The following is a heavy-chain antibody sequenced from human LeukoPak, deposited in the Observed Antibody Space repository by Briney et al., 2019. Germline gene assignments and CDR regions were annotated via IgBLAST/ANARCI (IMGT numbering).Heavy chain of an antibody. CDR1: GGSFSGYY. V-gene: IGHV4-34*01. Sequence: KTSETLSLTCAVYGGSFSGYYWSWIRQPPGKGLEWIGEINHSGSTNYNPSLKSRVTISVDTSKNQFSLKLSSVTAADTAVYYCARDRRVTSYYDFWSGYYTGGVSGWFDPWGQGTLVTVSS. D-gene: IGHD3-3*01. J-gene: IGHJ5*02. CDR2: INHSGST. CDR3: ARDRRVTSYYDFWSGYYTGGVSGWFDP.